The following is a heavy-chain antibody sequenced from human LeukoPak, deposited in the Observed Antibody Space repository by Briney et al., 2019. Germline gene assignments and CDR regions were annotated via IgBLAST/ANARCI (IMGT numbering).Heavy chain of an antibody. CDR3: ARLGGYCSSTSCYFFE. J-gene: IGHJ4*02. CDR1: GYRFTSYW. Sequence: GESLKISFKGSGYRFTSYWISWVRPMPGKGLEWMGRIDPSDSYTNYSPSFQGHVTIAADKSISTAYLQWSSLKASDTAMYCCARLGGYCSSTSCYFFEWGQGTLVTVSS. CDR2: IDPSDSYT. D-gene: IGHD2-2*01. V-gene: IGHV5-10-1*01.